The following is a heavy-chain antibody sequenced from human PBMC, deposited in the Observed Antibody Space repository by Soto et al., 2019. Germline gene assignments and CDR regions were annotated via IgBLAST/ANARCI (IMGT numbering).Heavy chain of an antibody. CDR1: GDTFTANY. J-gene: IGHJ4*02. V-gene: IGHV1-2*02. CDR3: ARDLERGGGSGGFDY. D-gene: IGHD1-26*01. Sequence: ASVKVSCKASGDTFTANYIHWVRQAPGQGFEWMVCINSKSGGTKYPQKFQGRVTMTRDTSLSTVYMTLTRLTSDDTAVFYCARDLERGGGSGGFDYWGQGPLVTVSS. CDR2: INSKSGGT.